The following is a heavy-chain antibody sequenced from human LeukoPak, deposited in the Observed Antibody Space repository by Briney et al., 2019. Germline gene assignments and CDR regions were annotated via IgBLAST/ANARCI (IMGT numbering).Heavy chain of an antibody. CDR3: ARVSLCPAYSGTYCYYFDY. D-gene: IGHD1-26*01. J-gene: IGHJ4*02. CDR1: GGSISNYY. Sequence: SETLSLTCTVSGGSISNYYWNWIRQPPGKGLEWIAYMYYSGNVNYNPSLKSRVSVSVDTSKNQFSLKLTSVTAADTAVYYCARVSLCPAYSGTYCYYFDYWGQGTLVTVSS. V-gene: IGHV4-59*01. CDR2: MYYSGNV.